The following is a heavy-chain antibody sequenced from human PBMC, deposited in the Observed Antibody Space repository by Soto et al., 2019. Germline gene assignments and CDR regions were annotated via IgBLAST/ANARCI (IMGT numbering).Heavy chain of an antibody. CDR2: INPDNGGT. CDR1: GYRFTGHY. J-gene: IGHJ5*02. Sequence: GASVKVSFKASGYRFTGHYVHWVRQAPGQGLEWMGWINPDNGGTNYAQKFQGRVTMTRDTSTRTAYMELTRLRSGDTAVYYCARSGYNYGYNWFDPWGHGTLVTVSS. CDR3: ARSGYNYGYNWFDP. D-gene: IGHD5-18*01. V-gene: IGHV1-2*02.